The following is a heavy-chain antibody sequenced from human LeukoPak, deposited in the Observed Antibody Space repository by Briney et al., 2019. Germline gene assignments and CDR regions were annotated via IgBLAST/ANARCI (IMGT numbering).Heavy chain of an antibody. CDR1: GGSIGTYP. Sequence: PSETLSLTCTVSGGSIGTYPWSWIRQPPGKGLEWIGYIYYSGDTNYNRSLKSRVTISIDTSKNHFSLKLSSVTAADTAVYYCARGWPFDYWGQGTLVTVSS. CDR2: IYYSGDT. J-gene: IGHJ4*02. CDR3: ARGWPFDY. V-gene: IGHV4-59*01.